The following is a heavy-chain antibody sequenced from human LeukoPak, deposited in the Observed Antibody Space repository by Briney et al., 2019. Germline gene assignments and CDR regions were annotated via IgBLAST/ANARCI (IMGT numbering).Heavy chain of an antibody. Sequence: PSQTLSLTCTVSGGSISSTNYYWGWIRQPPWRGLEWMGSAYYSGSTYSNPSLKSRITVSVDTSKNQFSLQLSSVTAADTAVYYCARLYYDSRGYYWFDPWGQGTLVTVSS. V-gene: IGHV4-39*01. CDR2: AYYSGST. CDR1: GGSISSTNYY. J-gene: IGHJ5*02. CDR3: ARLYYDSRGYYWFDP. D-gene: IGHD3-22*01.